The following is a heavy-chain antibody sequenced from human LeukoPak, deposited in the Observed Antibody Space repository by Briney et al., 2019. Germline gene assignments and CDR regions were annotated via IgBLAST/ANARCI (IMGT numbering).Heavy chain of an antibody. D-gene: IGHD2-2*02. CDR2: INHSGST. J-gene: IGHJ4*02. V-gene: IGHV4-34*01. CDR1: GGSFSGYY. CDR3: ARGRRAVGYCSSTSCYTPPGY. Sequence: SETLSLTCAVYGGSFSGYYWSWIRQPPGKGLEWIGEINHSGSTNYHPSLKSRVTISVSTSKNQFSLRLSSVAAADTAVYYCARGRRAVGYCSSTSCYTPPGYWGQGTLVTVSS.